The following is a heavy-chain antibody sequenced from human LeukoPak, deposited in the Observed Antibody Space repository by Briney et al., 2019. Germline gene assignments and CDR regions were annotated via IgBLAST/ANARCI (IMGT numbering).Heavy chain of an antibody. V-gene: IGHV3-9*03. CDR1: GFTFDDYA. J-gene: IGHJ4*02. CDR2: ISWNSGSI. CDR3: AKTYSSGWYYFDY. D-gene: IGHD6-19*01. Sequence: GGSLGLSCAASGFTFDDYAMHWVRQAPGKGLEWASGISWNSGSIGYADSVKGRFTISRDNAKNSLYLQMNSLRAEDMALYYCAKTYSSGWYYFDYWGQGTLVTVSS.